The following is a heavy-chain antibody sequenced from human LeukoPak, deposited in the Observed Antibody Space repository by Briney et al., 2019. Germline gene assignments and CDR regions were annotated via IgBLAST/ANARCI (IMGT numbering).Heavy chain of an antibody. D-gene: IGHD6-13*01. Sequence: SETLSLTCTVSGGSISSSSYYWSWIRQPAGKGLEWIGRIYTSGSTNYNPSLKSRVTMSVDTSKNQFSLKLSSVTAADTAVYYCATVPGIAAANDSFDYWGQGTLVTVSS. CDR1: GGSISSSSYY. V-gene: IGHV4-61*02. J-gene: IGHJ4*02. CDR3: ATVPGIAAANDSFDY. CDR2: IYTSGST.